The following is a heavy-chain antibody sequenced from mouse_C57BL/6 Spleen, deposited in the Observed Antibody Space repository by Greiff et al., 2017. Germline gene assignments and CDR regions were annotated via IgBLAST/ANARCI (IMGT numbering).Heavy chain of an antibody. V-gene: IGHV1-64*01. J-gene: IGHJ2*01. CDR2: IHPNSGST. Sequence: QVQLQQPGAELVKPGASVKLSCKASGYTFTSYWMHWVKQRPGQGLEWIGMIHPNSGSTNYNEKFKSKATLTVDKSSSTAYMQLSSLTSEDSAVYYCASLPMGPSYYFDYWGQGTTLTVSS. CDR1: GYTFTSYW. D-gene: IGHD1-1*02. CDR3: ASLPMGPSYYFDY.